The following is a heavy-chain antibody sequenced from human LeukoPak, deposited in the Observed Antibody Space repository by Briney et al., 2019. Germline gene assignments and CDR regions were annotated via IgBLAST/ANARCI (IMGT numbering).Heavy chain of an antibody. Sequence: ASVKVSCKASGGTFSSYAINWVRQATGQGLEWMGWMNPNSGNTGYAQKFQGRVTITRNTSISTAYMELSSLRSEDTAVYYCARGNGGNSHFDYWGQGTLVTVSS. CDR3: ARGNGGNSHFDY. V-gene: IGHV1-8*03. D-gene: IGHD4-23*01. CDR1: GGTFSSYA. CDR2: MNPNSGNT. J-gene: IGHJ4*02.